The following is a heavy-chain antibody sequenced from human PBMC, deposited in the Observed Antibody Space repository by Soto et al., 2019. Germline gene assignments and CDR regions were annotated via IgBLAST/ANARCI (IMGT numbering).Heavy chain of an antibody. D-gene: IGHD1-1*01. V-gene: IGHV4-59*01. CDR3: ARGRNWNDVLDY. Sequence: SETLSLTCTVSGGSISSYYWSWIRQPPGKGLEWIGYIYYSGSTNYNPSLKSRVTISVDTSKNQFSLKLSSVTAADTAVYYCARGRNWNDVLDYWGQGTLVTVSS. CDR2: IYYSGST. CDR1: GGSISSYY. J-gene: IGHJ4*02.